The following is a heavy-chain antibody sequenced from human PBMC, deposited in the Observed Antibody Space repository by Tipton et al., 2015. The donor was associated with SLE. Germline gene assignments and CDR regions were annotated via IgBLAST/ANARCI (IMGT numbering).Heavy chain of an antibody. J-gene: IGHJ6*02. CDR2: IYYSGST. V-gene: IGHV4-59*01. CDR1: GGSISSYY. D-gene: IGHD2-21*01. Sequence: TLSLTCTVSGGSISSYYWSWIRQPPGKGLEWIGYIYYSGSTNYNPSLKSRVTISVDTAVYYCARGRHIVVVIPGGRDYGLDVWGQGTTVTVSS. CDR3: LDV.